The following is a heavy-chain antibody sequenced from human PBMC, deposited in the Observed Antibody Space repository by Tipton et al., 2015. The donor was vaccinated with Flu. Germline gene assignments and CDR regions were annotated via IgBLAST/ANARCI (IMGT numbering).Heavy chain of an antibody. CDR1: GYTFSSYG. J-gene: IGHJ6*02. CDR3: ARGMDYYYGMDV. V-gene: IGHV1-18*01. D-gene: IGHD2-2*03. Sequence: QLVQSGAEVKRPGASVKVSCKASGYTFSSYGFSWVRQAPGQGLEWMGWISAYNGNTYYAQKVQGRVTMTTDTSTSTAYMEVRSLRSDDPAVYYCARGMDYYYGMDVWGQGTTVTVSS. CDR2: ISAYNGNT.